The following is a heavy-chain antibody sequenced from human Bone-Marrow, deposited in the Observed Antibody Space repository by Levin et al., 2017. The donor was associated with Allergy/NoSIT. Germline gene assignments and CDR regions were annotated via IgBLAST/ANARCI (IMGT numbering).Heavy chain of an antibody. CDR2: LFYSGTT. Sequence: SQTLSLTCTVSGGSISSHSYYWSWLRQHPEKGLEWIGYLFYSGTTYYNPSLKSRLTMSVDTSKNQFSLKLNSVTAADTALYYCASLQWLDGDYYFDYWGQGILVTVSS. D-gene: IGHD6-19*01. V-gene: IGHV4-31*03. J-gene: IGHJ4*02. CDR3: ASLQWLDGDYYFDY. CDR1: GGSISSHSYY.